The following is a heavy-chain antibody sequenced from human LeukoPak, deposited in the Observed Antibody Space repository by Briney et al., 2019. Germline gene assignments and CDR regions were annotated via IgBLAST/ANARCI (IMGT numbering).Heavy chain of an antibody. CDR3: ARPHGSGSYYGDAFDI. D-gene: IGHD3-10*01. Sequence: GESLKISCKGSGYSFTSYWIGWVRQMPGKGLEWIGIIYPGDSDTRYSPSFQDQVTISADKSISTAYLQWSSLKASDTAMYYCARPHGSGSYYGDAFDIWGRGTMVTVSS. CDR1: GYSFTSYW. V-gene: IGHV5-51*01. CDR2: IYPGDSDT. J-gene: IGHJ3*02.